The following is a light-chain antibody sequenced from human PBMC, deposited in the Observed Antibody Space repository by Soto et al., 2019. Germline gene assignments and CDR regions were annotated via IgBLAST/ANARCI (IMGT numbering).Light chain of an antibody. CDR3: QQYNSYPRT. Sequence: DIQMTQSPSTLSASIGDRVTITCRASQGVSRWLAWYQQKPGRAPKVLISDASTLESGVPSRFSGSGSGTEFTLTIDSLQPDDFATYYCQQYNSYPRTFGQGTKVDIK. CDR1: QGVSRW. CDR2: DAS. V-gene: IGKV1-5*01. J-gene: IGKJ1*01.